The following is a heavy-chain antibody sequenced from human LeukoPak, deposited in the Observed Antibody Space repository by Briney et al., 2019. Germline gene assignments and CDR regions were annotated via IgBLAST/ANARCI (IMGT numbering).Heavy chain of an antibody. Sequence: ASVNVSCKASGYTFTSYGISWVRQAPGQGLEWMGWISAYNGNTNYAQKLQGRVTMTTDTSTSTAYMELRSLRSDDTAVYYCARAPHYDILTAHAFDIWGQGTMVTVSS. D-gene: IGHD3-9*01. V-gene: IGHV1-18*01. CDR2: ISAYNGNT. CDR1: GYTFTSYG. CDR3: ARAPHYDILTAHAFDI. J-gene: IGHJ3*02.